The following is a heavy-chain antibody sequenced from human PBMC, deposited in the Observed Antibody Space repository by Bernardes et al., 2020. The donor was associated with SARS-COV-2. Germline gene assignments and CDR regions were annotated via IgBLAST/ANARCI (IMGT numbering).Heavy chain of an antibody. CDR2: IYHSGST. CDR1: GGSISSSNW. Sequence: SETLSLTCAVSGGSISSSNWWSWVRQPPGKGLEWIGEIYHSGSTNYNPSLKSRVTISVDKSKNQFSLKLSSVTAADTAVYYCTGPGSGTEVGFAYWGQGTLVTVSS. D-gene: IGHD3-10*01. J-gene: IGHJ4*02. V-gene: IGHV4-4*02. CDR3: TGPGSGTEVGFAY.